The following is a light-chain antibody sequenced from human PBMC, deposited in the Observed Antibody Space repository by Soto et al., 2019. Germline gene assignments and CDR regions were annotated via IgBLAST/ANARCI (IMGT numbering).Light chain of an antibody. J-gene: IGKJ4*01. CDR2: LVS. Sequence: DIVMTQSPLSLPVTPGEPASISCRSSQSLLHSNGYNYLDWYVQKPGQSPQLLIYLVSNRASGVPDRISDSGSGADFTVKKGCVEAEDVGVHFSKQALQRPHAVGAGTKVDIK. V-gene: IGKV2-28*01. CDR1: QSLLHSNGYNY. CDR3: KQALQRPHA.